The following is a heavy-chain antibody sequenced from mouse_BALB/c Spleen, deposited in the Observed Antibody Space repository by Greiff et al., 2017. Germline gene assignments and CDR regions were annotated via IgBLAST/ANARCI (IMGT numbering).Heavy chain of an antibody. J-gene: IGHJ2*01. CDR2: ISSGSSTI. CDR1: GFTFSSFG. CDR3: ARSAPITTVVATGDYFDY. D-gene: IGHD1-1*01. Sequence: EVQRVESGGGLVQPGGSRKLSCAASGFTFSSFGMHWVRQAPEKGLEWVAYISSGSSTIYYADTVKGRFTISRDNPKNTLFLQMTSLRSEDTAMYYCARSAPITTVVATGDYFDYWGQGTTLTVSS. V-gene: IGHV5-17*02.